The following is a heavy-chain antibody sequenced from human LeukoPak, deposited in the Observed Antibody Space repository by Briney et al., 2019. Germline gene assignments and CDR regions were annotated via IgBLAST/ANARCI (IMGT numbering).Heavy chain of an antibody. CDR3: AREVKIVVVPAATGVDAFDI. Sequence: ASVKVSCKASGYTFTSYGISWVRQAPGQGLEWMGWISAYNGNTNYAQKLQGRVTMTTDTSTSTAYMELRSLRSDDTAVYYCAREVKIVVVPAATGVDAFDIWGQGTMVTVSS. V-gene: IGHV1-18*01. CDR2: ISAYNGNT. CDR1: GYTFTSYG. D-gene: IGHD2-2*01. J-gene: IGHJ3*02.